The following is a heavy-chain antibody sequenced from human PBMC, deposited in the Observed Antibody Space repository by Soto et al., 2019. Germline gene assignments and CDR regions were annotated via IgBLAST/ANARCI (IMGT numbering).Heavy chain of an antibody. Sequence: SSETLSLTCTVSGGSISSGGYYWSWIRQHPGKGLEWIGYIYYSGSTYYNPSLKSRVTISVDASKNQFSLKLSSVTAADTAVYYCARTGEFDWLLHTRDYYGMDVWGQGTTVTVSS. CDR1: GGSISSGGYY. V-gene: IGHV4-31*03. D-gene: IGHD3-9*01. J-gene: IGHJ6*02. CDR3: ARTGEFDWLLHTRDYYGMDV. CDR2: IYYSGST.